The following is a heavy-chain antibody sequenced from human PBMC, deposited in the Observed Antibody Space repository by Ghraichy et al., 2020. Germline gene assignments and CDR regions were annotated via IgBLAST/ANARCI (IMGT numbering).Heavy chain of an antibody. CDR3: ARSSGSAWLIDS. V-gene: IGHV3-48*02. D-gene: IGHD6-19*01. J-gene: IGHJ4*02. CDR1: GFRFSVCG. Sequence: GESLNISCAASGFRFSVCGMNWVRQVPGKGLEWLSYIDSSSGKTHYIDSVKGRFTISRDNAKNSLYLQVNSLRDDDTAVYYCARSSGSAWLIDSWGQGTLVTVSS. CDR2: IDSSSGKT.